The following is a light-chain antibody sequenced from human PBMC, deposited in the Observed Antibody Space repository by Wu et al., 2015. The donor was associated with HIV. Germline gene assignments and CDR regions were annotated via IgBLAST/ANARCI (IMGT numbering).Light chain of an antibody. J-gene: IGKJ1*01. CDR2: WSS. CDR1: ESLSSR. V-gene: IGKV1-5*03. Sequence: DIQMTQSPSTLSASIGDRVTITCRASESLSSRLAWYQQKPGKAPQLLIYWSSTLETAVPSRFSGSGSGTEFTLTISSLQPDDFATYYCQQYNSYSWTFGQGTKVEIK. CDR3: QQYNSYSWT.